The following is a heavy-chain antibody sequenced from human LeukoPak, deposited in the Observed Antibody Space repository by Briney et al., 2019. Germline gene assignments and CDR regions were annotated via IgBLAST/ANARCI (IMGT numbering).Heavy chain of an antibody. J-gene: IGHJ4*02. Sequence: SETLSLTCTVSGGSISSSSYYWGWIRQPPGKGLEWIGSIYYSGSTYYNPSLKSRVTISVDTSKNQFSLKLSSVTAADTAVYYCARDPAECSSTSCYPSYYFDYWGQGTLVTLSS. D-gene: IGHD2-2*01. CDR3: ARDPAECSSTSCYPSYYFDY. V-gene: IGHV4-39*07. CDR1: GGSISSSSYY. CDR2: IYYSGST.